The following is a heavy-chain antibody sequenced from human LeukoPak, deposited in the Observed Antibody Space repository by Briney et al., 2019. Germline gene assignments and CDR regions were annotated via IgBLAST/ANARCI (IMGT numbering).Heavy chain of an antibody. CDR2: INHSGST. CDR1: GGSFSGYY. Sequence: SETLSLTCAVYGGSFSGYYWSWIRQPPGKGLEWIGGINHSGSTNYNPSLKSRVTISVDTSKDQFSLKLSSVTAADTAVYYCARRGRSGYYTYSWFDPWGQGTLVTVSS. CDR3: ARRGRSGYYTYSWFDP. J-gene: IGHJ5*02. V-gene: IGHV4-34*01. D-gene: IGHD3-3*01.